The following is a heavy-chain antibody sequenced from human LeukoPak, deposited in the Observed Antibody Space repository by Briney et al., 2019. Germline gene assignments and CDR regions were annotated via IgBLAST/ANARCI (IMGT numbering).Heavy chain of an antibody. V-gene: IGHV3-66*01. D-gene: IGHD3-10*01. J-gene: IGHJ4*02. CDR1: GFTVSSNH. CDR3: AREMPYYYGSESYYTDY. Sequence: PGGSLRLSCAASGFTVSSNHMSWVRRAPGKGLEWVSLIYSGGNTHYADSVKGRFTISRDNSQNMLYLQMNSLRAEDAAVYYCAREMPYYYGSESYYTDYWGQGTLVTVSS. CDR2: IYSGGNT.